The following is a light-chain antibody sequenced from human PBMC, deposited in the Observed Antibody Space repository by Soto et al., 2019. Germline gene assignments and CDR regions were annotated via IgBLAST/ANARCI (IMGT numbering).Light chain of an antibody. V-gene: IGLV2-11*01. CDR1: SSDVGSYNY. Sequence: QSALTQPRSVSGSPGQSVTISCTGTSSDVGSYNYVSWYQQLPGKAPKLMIYDVTKRPSGVPDRFSGSKSGNTASLTISGLQAEDEADYYCCSYAGTYTSHVLFGGGTKLTVL. CDR3: CSYAGTYTSHVL. CDR2: DVT. J-gene: IGLJ2*01.